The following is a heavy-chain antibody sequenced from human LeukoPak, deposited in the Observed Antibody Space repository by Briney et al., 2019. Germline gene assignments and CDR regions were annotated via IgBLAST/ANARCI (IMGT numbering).Heavy chain of an antibody. CDR2: INPNSGGT. V-gene: IGHV1-2*02. D-gene: IGHD2-2*01. J-gene: IGHJ4*02. CDR1: GYTFTGYY. Sequence: ASVKVSCKASGYTFTGYYMHWARQAPGQGLEWMGWINPNSGGTNYAQKFQGRVTMTRDTSISTAYMELSRLRSDDTAVYYCARDYCSSTSCYYFDYWDQGTLVTVSS. CDR3: ARDYCSSTSCYYFDY.